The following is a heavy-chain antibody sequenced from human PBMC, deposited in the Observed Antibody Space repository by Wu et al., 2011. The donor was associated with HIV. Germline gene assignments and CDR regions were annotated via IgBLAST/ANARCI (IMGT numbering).Heavy chain of an antibody. D-gene: IGHD2-21*01. Sequence: QVQLLQSGAEVKKPGSSVKVSCKASGGTFSSYFISWVRQAPGQGLEWMGGIIPIFSAANYAQKFQGRVTITADKSTTTAYMELSNLRSEDTAVYYCARSAGGVVVAPPTTSPDYHFYYMDVWGKGTTVTVSS. CDR1: GGTFSSYF. V-gene: IGHV1-69*14. J-gene: IGHJ6*03. CDR3: ARSAGGVVVAPPTTSPDYHFYYMDV. CDR2: IIPIFSAA.